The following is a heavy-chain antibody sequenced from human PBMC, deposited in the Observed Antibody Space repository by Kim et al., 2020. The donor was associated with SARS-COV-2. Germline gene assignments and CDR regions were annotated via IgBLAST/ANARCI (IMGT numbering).Heavy chain of an antibody. D-gene: IGHD5-12*01. J-gene: IGHJ5*02. CDR3: ARARGIVAQRNWFDP. Sequence: AVSVKSRITISRNNSKNTLYLQMNSLRAEDTAVYYCARARGIVAQRNWFDPWGQGTLVTVSS. V-gene: IGHV3-30*07.